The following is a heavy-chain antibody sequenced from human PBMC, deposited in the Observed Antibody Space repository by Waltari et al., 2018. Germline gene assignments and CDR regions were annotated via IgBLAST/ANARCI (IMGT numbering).Heavy chain of an antibody. D-gene: IGHD3-22*01. Sequence: QVQLQESGPGLVKPSETLSLTCAVSGYSISSGYYWGWIRPAPGKGLEWIGSIYHSGSTYYNPSLKSRVTISVDTSKNQFSLKLSSVTAADTAVYYCARGGIYYDSSGYFDYWGQGTLVTVSS. CDR2: IYHSGST. CDR1: GYSISSGYY. CDR3: ARGGIYYDSSGYFDY. J-gene: IGHJ4*02. V-gene: IGHV4-38-2*01.